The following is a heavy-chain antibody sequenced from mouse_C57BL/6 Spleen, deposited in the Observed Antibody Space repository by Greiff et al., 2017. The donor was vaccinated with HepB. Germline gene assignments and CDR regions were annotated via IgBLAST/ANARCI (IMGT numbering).Heavy chain of an antibody. CDR1: GFTFSDYG. D-gene: IGHD1-1*01. Sequence: VKLQESGGGLVKPGGSLKLSCAASGFTFSDYGMHWVRQAPEKGLEWVAYISSGSSTIYYADTVKGRFTISRDNAKNTLFLQMTSLRSEDTAMYYCARQANYYYGSSLDYWGQGTTLTVSS. J-gene: IGHJ2*01. CDR2: ISSGSSTI. CDR3: ARQANYYYGSSLDY. V-gene: IGHV5-17*01.